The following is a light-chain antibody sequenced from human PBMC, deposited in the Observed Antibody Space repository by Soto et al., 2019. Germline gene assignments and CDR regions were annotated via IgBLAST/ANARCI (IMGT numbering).Light chain of an antibody. Sequence: QAVVTQPPSVSGAPGQRVTISCTGSSSNIGAGYDVHWYQQLPGTAPKLLIYGNSNRPSGVPDRFSGSKSGTSASLAITGLQAEDEADYYCQSYDSSDVFGTGTKVTVL. V-gene: IGLV1-40*01. J-gene: IGLJ1*01. CDR3: QSYDSSDV. CDR2: GNS. CDR1: SSNIGAGYD.